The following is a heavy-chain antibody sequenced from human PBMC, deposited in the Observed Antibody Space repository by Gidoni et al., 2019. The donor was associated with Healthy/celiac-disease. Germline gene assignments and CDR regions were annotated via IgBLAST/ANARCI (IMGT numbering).Heavy chain of an antibody. V-gene: IGHV3-30*18. J-gene: IGHJ4*02. Sequence: QVQLVESGGGVVQPGRSLRLSCAASGFTFSSYGMHWVRQAPGKGLEWVAVISYDGSNKYYADSVKGRFTISRDNSKNTLYLQMNSLRAEDTAVYYCANRMRISDHFDYWGQGTLVTVSS. CDR2: ISYDGSNK. D-gene: IGHD2-15*01. CDR3: ANRMRISDHFDY. CDR1: GFTFSSYG.